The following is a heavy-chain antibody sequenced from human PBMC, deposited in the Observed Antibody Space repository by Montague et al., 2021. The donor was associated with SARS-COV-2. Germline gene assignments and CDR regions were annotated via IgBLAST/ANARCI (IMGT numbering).Heavy chain of an antibody. CDR2: IYYSGST. V-gene: IGHV4-59*01. Sequence: SETLSLTCTVSGGSISSYYWSWIRQPPGKGPEWIGYIYYSGSTNYNPSLKSRVTISVDTSKNQFSLKLSSVTAADTAVYYCARGSGWMGNAFDIWGQGTVVTVSS. CDR3: ARGSGWMGNAFDI. J-gene: IGHJ3*02. CDR1: GGSISSYY. D-gene: IGHD6-19*01.